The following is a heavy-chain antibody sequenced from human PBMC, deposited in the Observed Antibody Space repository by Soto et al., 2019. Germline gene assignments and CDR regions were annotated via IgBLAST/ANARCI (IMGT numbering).Heavy chain of an antibody. V-gene: IGHV1-18*01. D-gene: IGHD3-22*01. Sequence: GASVKVSCKASGYTFTSYGISWVRQAPGQGLEWTGWISAYNGNTNYAQKLQGRVTMTTDTSTSTAYMELRSLRSDDTAVYYCARDHYYYDSSGYPVVYWGQGTLVTVS. CDR2: ISAYNGNT. CDR1: GYTFTSYG. CDR3: ARDHYYYDSSGYPVVY. J-gene: IGHJ4*02.